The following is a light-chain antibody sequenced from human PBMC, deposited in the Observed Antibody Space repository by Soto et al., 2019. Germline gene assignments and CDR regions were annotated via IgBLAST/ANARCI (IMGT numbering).Light chain of an antibody. V-gene: IGKV3-11*01. CDR2: DAS. CDR1: QSVSSY. Sequence: EIVLTQSPATLSLSPGERATLSCRASQSVSSYLAWYQQKPGQAPRLLIYDASNSATGIPARFSGSGSGTDFTLTSSSLEPEDFAVYYCQQRSNWPPFGQGTKLEIK. J-gene: IGKJ2*01. CDR3: QQRSNWPP.